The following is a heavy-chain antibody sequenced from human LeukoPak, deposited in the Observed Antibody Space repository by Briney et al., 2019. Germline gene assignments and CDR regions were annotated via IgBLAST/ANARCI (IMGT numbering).Heavy chain of an antibody. V-gene: IGHV4-59*08. CDR1: GGSISGYY. CDR3: ARHGMYSGSESYYDPFDY. D-gene: IGHD3-10*01. J-gene: IGHJ4*02. Sequence: SETLSLTCTVSGGSISGYYWSWIRQPPGKGLEWIGYIYYSGSTNYNPSLKSRVTISVDTSKNQFSLRLSSVTAADTAVYYCARHGMYSGSESYYDPFDYWGQGTLVTVSS. CDR2: IYYSGST.